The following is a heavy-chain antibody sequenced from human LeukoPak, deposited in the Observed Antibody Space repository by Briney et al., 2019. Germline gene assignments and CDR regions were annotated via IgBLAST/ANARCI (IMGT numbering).Heavy chain of an antibody. CDR2: ISSSSSYI. V-gene: IGHV3-21*01. J-gene: IGHJ4*02. D-gene: IGHD2-2*01. Sequence: GGSLRLSCAASGFTFSSYSMSWVRQAPGKGLGWVSSISSSSSYIYYADSMKGRFTISRDNAKNSLYLQMNSLRAEDAAVYYCARDSPLSEVVPAASGSDCWGQGTLVTVSS. CDR1: GFTFSSYS. CDR3: ARDSPLSEVVPAASGSDC.